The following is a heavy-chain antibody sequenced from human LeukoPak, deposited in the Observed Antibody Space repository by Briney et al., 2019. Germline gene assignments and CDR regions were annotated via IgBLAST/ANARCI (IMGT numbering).Heavy chain of an antibody. V-gene: IGHV4-38-2*02. CDR2: ISHSGST. D-gene: IGHD3-22*01. Sequence: SETLSLTCTVSGYSISIAFYWGWIRQPPGKGLERIGSISHSGSTYYNPSLKSRVTISVDTSKNQFSLKLSSVTAADTAVYYCARGFDYYDSSGYLSNWYFDLWGRGTLVTVSS. J-gene: IGHJ2*01. CDR1: GYSISIAFY. CDR3: ARGFDYYDSSGYLSNWYFDL.